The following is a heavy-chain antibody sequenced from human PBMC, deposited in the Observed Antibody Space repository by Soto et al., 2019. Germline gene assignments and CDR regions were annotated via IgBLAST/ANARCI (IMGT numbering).Heavy chain of an antibody. J-gene: IGHJ6*02. Sequence: GASEKVSCKASGYTFTSYGISWVRQAPGQGLEWMGWISAYNGNTNYAQKLQGRVTMTTDTSTSTAYMELRSLRSDDTAVYYCARPRGSYYYYGMDVWGQGTTVTVSS. CDR2: ISAYNGNT. CDR3: ARPRGSYYYYGMDV. D-gene: IGHD1-26*01. CDR1: GYTFTSYG. V-gene: IGHV1-18*04.